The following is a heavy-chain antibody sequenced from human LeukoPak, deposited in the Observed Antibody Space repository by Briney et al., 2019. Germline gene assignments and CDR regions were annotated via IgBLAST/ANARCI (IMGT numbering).Heavy chain of an antibody. J-gene: IGHJ4*02. CDR3: AKETNHILTGYYTFDY. Sequence: GSLRLSCAASGFTFSGYAMSWLRQAPAKGLEWISDIRARCGSTYYADSVKGRFTISRDNSKTTVYLQMNILRAEDPAVYYCAKETNHILTGYYTFDYWGQGILV. D-gene: IGHD3-9*01. CDR1: GFTFSGYA. CDR2: IRARCGST. V-gene: IGHV3-23*01.